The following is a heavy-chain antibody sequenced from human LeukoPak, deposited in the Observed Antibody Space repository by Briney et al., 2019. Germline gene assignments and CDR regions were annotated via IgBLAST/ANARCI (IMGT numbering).Heavy chain of an antibody. Sequence: SETLSLTCTVSGASINSNYWSWIRQPPGEGLEWIGYIYYSGSTKYNPSLKSRVIISVDTSKNQFSLKLSSLTAADTAVYYCARARSYSSGWSNYYFDYWGQGTLVTVSS. J-gene: IGHJ4*02. D-gene: IGHD6-19*01. CDR1: GASINSNY. CDR3: ARARSYSSGWSNYYFDY. V-gene: IGHV4-59*01. CDR2: IYYSGST.